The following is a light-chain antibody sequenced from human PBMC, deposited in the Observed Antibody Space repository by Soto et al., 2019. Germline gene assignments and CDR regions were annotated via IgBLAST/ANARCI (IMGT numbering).Light chain of an antibody. CDR2: GAS. J-gene: IGKJ1*01. CDR3: QQYGSSRRT. V-gene: IGKV3-20*01. Sequence: EIVLTQSPATVSVSPGDRVTLSCRASRTVHSNVARYQQKPGQAPRLLIYGASSRATGIPDRFSGSGSGKDFTLTISRLEPEDFAVYYCQQYGSSRRTFGQGTKVDIK. CDR1: RTVHSN.